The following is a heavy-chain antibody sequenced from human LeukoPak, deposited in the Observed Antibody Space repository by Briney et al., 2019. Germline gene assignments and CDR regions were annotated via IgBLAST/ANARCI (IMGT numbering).Heavy chain of an antibody. CDR3: AASPDYYDSSGYSYYFDY. J-gene: IGHJ4*02. D-gene: IGHD3-22*01. CDR1: GFTFTSSA. Sequence: SVKVSCKASGFTFTSSAVQWVRQARGQRLEWIGWIVVGSGNTNYAQKFQERVTITRDMSTSTAYMGLSSLRSEDTAVYYCAASPDYYDSSGYSYYFDYWGQGTLVTVSS. CDR2: IVVGSGNT. V-gene: IGHV1-58*01.